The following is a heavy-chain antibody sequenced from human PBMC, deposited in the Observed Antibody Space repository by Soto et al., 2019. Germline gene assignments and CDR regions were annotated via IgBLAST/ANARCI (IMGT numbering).Heavy chain of an antibody. CDR1: EFTFSSYW. V-gene: IGHV3-74*01. D-gene: IGHD7-27*01. J-gene: IGHJ4*02. CDR2: INSDGSST. Sequence: PGGSLRLSCVVSEFTFSSYWMHWVRQAPGKGLVWVSRINSDGSSTSYADSVKGRFTISRDNAKNTLYLQVNSLRAEDTAVYYCASSLLTPFDYWGQGTLVTVSS. CDR3: ASSLLTPFDY.